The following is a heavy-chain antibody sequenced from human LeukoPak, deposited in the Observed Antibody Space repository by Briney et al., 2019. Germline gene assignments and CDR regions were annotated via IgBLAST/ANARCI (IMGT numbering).Heavy chain of an antibody. CDR2: IYYSGST. V-gene: IGHV4-39*07. J-gene: IGHJ5*02. CDR3: AREDGFWFDP. Sequence: SETLSLTCTVSGGSISSSSYYWGWIRQPPGKGLEWIGSIYYSGSTYYNPSLKSRVTISVDTSKNQFSLKLSSVTAADTAVYYCAREDGFWFDPWGQGTLVTVSS. D-gene: IGHD4-17*01. CDR1: GGSISSSSYY.